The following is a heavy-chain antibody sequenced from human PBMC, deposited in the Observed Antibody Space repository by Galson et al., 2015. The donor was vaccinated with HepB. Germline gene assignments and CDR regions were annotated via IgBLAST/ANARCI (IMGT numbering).Heavy chain of an antibody. CDR1: GFTFSSYA. J-gene: IGHJ5*02. D-gene: IGHD2-15*01. CDR2: ISGSGGST. Sequence: SLRLSCAASGFTFSSYAMSWVRQAPGKGLEWVSAISGSGGSTYYADSVKGRFTISRDNSKNTLYLQMNSLRAEDTAVYYCAKGASSGNIVVVVAATFGWFDPWGQGTLVTVSS. V-gene: IGHV3-23*01. CDR3: AKGASSGNIVVVVAATFGWFDP.